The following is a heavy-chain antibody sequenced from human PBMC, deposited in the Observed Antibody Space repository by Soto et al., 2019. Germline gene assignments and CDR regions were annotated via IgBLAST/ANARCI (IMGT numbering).Heavy chain of an antibody. CDR2: ISAYNHYT. CDR1: GYTFSTYG. J-gene: IGHJ4*02. D-gene: IGHD1-26*01. CDR3: ARVGPSREVPYPFEY. V-gene: IGHV1-18*01. Sequence: QVDLVQSGPEVRKPGASVNVSCKASGYTFSTYGITWVRQAPGQGLEWMGWISAYNHYTNSAQKCQGRVTTTTDTSTNTAYMELRSLRSGETAMYFCARVGPSREVPYPFEYWGQGTLVTVSS.